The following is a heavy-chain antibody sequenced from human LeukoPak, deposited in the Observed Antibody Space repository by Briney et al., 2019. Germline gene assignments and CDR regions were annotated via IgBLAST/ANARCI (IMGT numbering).Heavy chain of an antibody. D-gene: IGHD6-13*01. CDR3: AKSREQQLVRVFDY. J-gene: IGHJ4*02. CDR2: IYYSGST. CDR1: GASISSSY. V-gene: IGHV4-59*01. Sequence: PSETLSLTCTVSGASISSSYWSWIRQPPGKGLEWIGYIYYSGSTNYNPSLKSRLTISVDTSKNQFSLKLTSVTAADTAVYYCAKSREQQLVRVFDYWGQGTLVTVSS.